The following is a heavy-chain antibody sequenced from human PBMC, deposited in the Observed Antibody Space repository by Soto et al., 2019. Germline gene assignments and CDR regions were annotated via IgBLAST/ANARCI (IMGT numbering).Heavy chain of an antibody. D-gene: IGHD3-10*01. V-gene: IGHV1-2*04. CDR2: INPNSGGT. Sequence: ASVKVSCKASGYTFTGYYMHWVRQAPGQGLEWMGWINPNSGGTNYAQKYQGWVTMTRDTSISTAYMELSRLRSDDTAVYYCARDGDYGSGSYYNAQYYYYYYGMDVWGQGTTVTVS. CDR1: GYTFTGYY. J-gene: IGHJ6*02. CDR3: ARDGDYGSGSYYNAQYYYYYYGMDV.